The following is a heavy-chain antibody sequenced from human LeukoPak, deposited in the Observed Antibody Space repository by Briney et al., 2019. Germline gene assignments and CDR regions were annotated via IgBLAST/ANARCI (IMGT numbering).Heavy chain of an antibody. V-gene: IGHV1-69*13. CDR2: IIPIFGTA. Sequence: ASVKVSCKASGGTFSSYAISWVRQAPGQGLEWMGGIIPIFGTANYAQKFQGRVTITADESTSTAYMELSSLRSEDTAVYYCARAESYYYYGMDVWGQGTTFNVSS. J-gene: IGHJ6*02. CDR1: GGTFSSYA. CDR3: ARAESYYYYGMDV.